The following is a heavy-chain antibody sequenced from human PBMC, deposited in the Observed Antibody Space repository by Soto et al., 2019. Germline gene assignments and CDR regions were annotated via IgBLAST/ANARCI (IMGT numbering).Heavy chain of an antibody. Sequence: QVQLQQWGAGLLKPSETLSLTCAVYGGSFSGYYWSWIRQPPGKGLEGIGEINFSGSTNYNSSLETLVTLSVDTYKNQFLRKLSSVTAADTAVYYCARGHDYGAPGTLFTVSS. CDR2: INFSGST. J-gene: IGHJ4*02. CDR1: GGSFSGYY. V-gene: IGHV4-34*01. CDR3: ARGHDY.